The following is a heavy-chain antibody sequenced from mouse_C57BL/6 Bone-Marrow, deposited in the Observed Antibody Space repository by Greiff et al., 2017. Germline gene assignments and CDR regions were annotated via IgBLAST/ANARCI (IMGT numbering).Heavy chain of an antibody. CDR2: INPNNGGT. Sequence: VQLQQSGPELVKPGASVKISCKASGYTFTDYYMNWVKQSHGKSLEWIGDINPNNGGTSYNQKFKGKATLTVDKSSSTAYMELRSLTSEDSSVYYCAREIGDGFGYYAMDYWGQGTSVTVSS. CDR1: GYTFTDYY. D-gene: IGHD2-3*01. V-gene: IGHV1-26*01. J-gene: IGHJ4*01. CDR3: AREIGDGFGYYAMDY.